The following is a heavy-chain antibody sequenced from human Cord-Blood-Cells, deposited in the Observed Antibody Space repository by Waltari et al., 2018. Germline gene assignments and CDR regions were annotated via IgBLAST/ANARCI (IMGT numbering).Heavy chain of an antibody. V-gene: IGHV3-30*18. J-gene: IGHJ4*02. CDR3: AKGFKTENPYYFDY. Sequence: QVPLVASGGGVVPTGSSLRLSCAANGLTISSDGMHWVRMASGKGLEWVAVICNDGMNKYYADSVKGRFTISRDNSKNTLYLQMNSRRAEDTAVYYCAKGFKTENPYYFDYWGQGTLVTVSS. CDR1: GLTISSDG. CDR2: ICNDGMNK. D-gene: IGHD1-1*01.